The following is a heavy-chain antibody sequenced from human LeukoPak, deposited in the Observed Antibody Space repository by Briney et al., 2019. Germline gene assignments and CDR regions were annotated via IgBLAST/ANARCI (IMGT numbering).Heavy chain of an antibody. D-gene: IGHD1-26*01. CDR2: ISGSGGST. Sequence: GGSLRLSCAASGFTFSSYAMSWVRQAPGKGLEWVSAISGSGGSTYYADSAKGRFTISRDNSKNTLSLQMNSLRAEDTAVYYCARARSYSDAFDIWGQGTMVTVSS. V-gene: IGHV3-23*01. CDR1: GFTFSSYA. J-gene: IGHJ3*02. CDR3: ARARSYSDAFDI.